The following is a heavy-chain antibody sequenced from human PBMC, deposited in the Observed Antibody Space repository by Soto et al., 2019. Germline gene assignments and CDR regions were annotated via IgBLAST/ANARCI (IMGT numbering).Heavy chain of an antibody. CDR1: GFTFGDYA. D-gene: IGHD1-20*01. V-gene: IGHV3-49*03. CDR2: IRSKAYGGTT. J-gene: IGHJ5*02. Sequence: GSLRLSCTASGFTFGDYAMSWFRQAPGKGLEWVGFIRSKAYGGTTEYAASVKGRFTISRDDSKSIAYLQMNSLKTEDTAVYYCTRAKLLLTGTPNWFDPWGQGTLVTVSS. CDR3: TRAKLLLTGTPNWFDP.